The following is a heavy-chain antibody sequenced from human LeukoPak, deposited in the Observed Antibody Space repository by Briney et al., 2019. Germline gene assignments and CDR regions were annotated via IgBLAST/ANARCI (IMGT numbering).Heavy chain of an antibody. CDR3: ARRKLLSTPDAFDI. CDR1: GGSISSSSYY. V-gene: IGHV4-39*01. J-gene: IGHJ3*02. Sequence: SETLSLTCTVSGGSISSSSYYWGWIRQPPGKGLEWIGSIYYSGSTYCNPSLKSRVTISVDTSKNQFSLKVSSVTAADTAVYYCARRKLLSTPDAFDIWGQGTMVTVSS. CDR2: IYYSGST. D-gene: IGHD3-16*02.